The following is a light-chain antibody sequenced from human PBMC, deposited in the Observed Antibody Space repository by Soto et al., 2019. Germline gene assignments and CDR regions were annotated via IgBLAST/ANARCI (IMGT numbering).Light chain of an antibody. J-gene: IGKJ1*01. V-gene: IGKV1-5*01. Sequence: DIQMTQSPSTLSASVGDRVTITCRASQSISSWLAWYQQKPGKAPKLLIYDASSLESGVPSRFSGSGSGTEFTLTISSLQPDDFATYYCHQSRTFGQGTKVEIQ. CDR1: QSISSW. CDR3: HQSRT. CDR2: DAS.